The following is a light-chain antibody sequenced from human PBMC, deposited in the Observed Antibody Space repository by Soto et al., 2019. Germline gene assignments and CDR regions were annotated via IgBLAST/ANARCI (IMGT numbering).Light chain of an antibody. J-gene: IGKJ4*01. CDR2: AAS. V-gene: IGKV1-39*01. CDR1: QSISTY. Sequence: DIQMTQSPSSLSASVGDRVTITCRASQSISTYLNWYQQKPGKAPKLLIYAASTLLSGVPLRFSGSGSGTDFTLTISSLQPEDFATYYCQQSYSPALTFGGGTKVDIK. CDR3: QQSYSPALT.